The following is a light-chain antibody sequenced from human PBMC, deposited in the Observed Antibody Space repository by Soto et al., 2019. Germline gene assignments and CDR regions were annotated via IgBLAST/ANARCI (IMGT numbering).Light chain of an antibody. CDR3: SSYTSSSTSV. Sequence: QSALTQPASVSGSPGQSITISCTGTSSDVGGYNYVSWYQQHPGKAPKLMIYDVSHRPSGVSNRFSGSKSGNTASLTISGIQAEDEADYYCSSYTSSSTSVFGTGTKLTVL. V-gene: IGLV2-14*01. CDR2: DVS. CDR1: SSDVGGYNY. J-gene: IGLJ1*01.